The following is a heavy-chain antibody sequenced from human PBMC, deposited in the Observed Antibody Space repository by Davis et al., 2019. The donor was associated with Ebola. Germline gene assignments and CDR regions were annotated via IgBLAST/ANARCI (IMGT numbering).Heavy chain of an antibody. CDR2: MNPNSGNT. V-gene: IGHV1-8*01. Sequence: AASVKVSCKPSGYTFTSYDINWVRQATGQGPEWMGWMNPNSGNTGYAQKFQGRVTMTRNTSIGTAYMELSTLRYEDTAVYYCVGGPSYRSSKWDWLDPWGQGTLVTVSS. J-gene: IGHJ5*02. CDR3: VGGPSYRSSKWDWLDP. CDR1: GYTFTSYD. D-gene: IGHD6-6*01.